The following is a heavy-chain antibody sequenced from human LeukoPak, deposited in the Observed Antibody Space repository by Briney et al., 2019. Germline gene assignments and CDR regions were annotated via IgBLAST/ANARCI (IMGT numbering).Heavy chain of an antibody. J-gene: IGHJ4*02. CDR2: IYPGDFDT. CDR1: GYTFTNSW. Sequence: KRGESLKISCKGSGYTFTNSWIAWVRQLPGEGLEWMGIIYPGDFDTRYSPSFQGQVTISADESISTAYLQWRSLKASDTAMYYCARRDGSLWYFDYWGQGTLVTVSS. V-gene: IGHV5-51*01. D-gene: IGHD3-10*01. CDR3: ARRDGSLWYFDY.